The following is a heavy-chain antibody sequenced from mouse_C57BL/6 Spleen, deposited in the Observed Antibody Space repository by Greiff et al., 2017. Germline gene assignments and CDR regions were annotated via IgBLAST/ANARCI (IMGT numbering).Heavy chain of an antibody. V-gene: IGHV1-80*01. D-gene: IGHD2-14*01. Sequence: VKLMESGAELVKPGASVKISCKASGYAFSSYWMNWVKQRPGKGLEWIGQIYPGDGDTNYNGKFKGKATLTADKSSSTAYMQLSSLTSEDSAVYFCARPGTPRDFDYWGQGTTLTVSS. CDR3: ARPGTPRDFDY. CDR1: GYAFSSYW. J-gene: IGHJ2*01. CDR2: IYPGDGDT.